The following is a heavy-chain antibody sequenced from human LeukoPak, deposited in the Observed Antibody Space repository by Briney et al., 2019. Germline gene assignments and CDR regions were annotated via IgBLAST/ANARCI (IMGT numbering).Heavy chain of an antibody. CDR2: IYENGGTT. V-gene: IGHV3-23*01. CDR3: ARDYPGHGDMYGSSFFDH. CDR1: GFTFRSHA. Sequence: GGSLRLSCVGSGFTFRSHAMSLVRQAPEKGLEFVSGIYENGGTTYYADSVKGRFTISRDNFRNTLYLHMDSLRVEDTALYYCARDYPGHGDMYGSSFFDHWGQGTLVTVSS. J-gene: IGHJ5*02. D-gene: IGHD5-18*01.